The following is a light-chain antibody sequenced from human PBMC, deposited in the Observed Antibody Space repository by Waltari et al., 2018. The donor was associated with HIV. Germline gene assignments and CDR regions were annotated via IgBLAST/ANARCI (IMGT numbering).Light chain of an antibody. Sequence: QSALTQPPSASGSPGQSVTISCTGTSSDVGGYNYVSWYQQHPGKAPKLMIYEVSKRPSGVPDCFSGSKSGNTASLTVSGLQAEDEADYYCSSYAGSNTDVVFGGGTKLTVL. CDR1: SSDVGGYNY. CDR3: SSYAGSNTDVV. CDR2: EVS. V-gene: IGLV2-8*01. J-gene: IGLJ2*01.